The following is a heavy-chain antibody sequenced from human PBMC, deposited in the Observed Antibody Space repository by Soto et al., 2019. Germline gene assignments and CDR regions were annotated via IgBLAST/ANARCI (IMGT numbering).Heavy chain of an antibody. J-gene: IGHJ2*01. CDR3: AQTLGSAVAGPGRFDL. D-gene: IGHD6-19*01. CDR2: ITPMFATA. V-gene: IGHV1-69*12. Sequence: QVQLVQSGAEVKKPGSSVKVSCKASGGTFSRYALSWVRQAPGQGLEWMGGITPMFATANYAQKFQGRVTISADESTSTGHMELRRLRSEDTAVYFCAQTLGSAVAGPGRFDLWGRGTLVIVSS. CDR1: GGTFSRYA.